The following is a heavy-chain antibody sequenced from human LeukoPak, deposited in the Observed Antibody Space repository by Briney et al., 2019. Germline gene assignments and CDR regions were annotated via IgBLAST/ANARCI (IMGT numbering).Heavy chain of an antibody. Sequence: GGSLRLSCAASGFTFSSYWMHWVRQAPGKGLVWVSRINSDGSSITYADSVKGRSTISRDNAKNTLYLQMNSLRVEDTAVYYCAREGRVSGYDFNCWGQGTLVTVSS. CDR1: GFTFSSYW. CDR2: INSDGSSI. J-gene: IGHJ4*02. V-gene: IGHV3-74*03. D-gene: IGHD5-12*01. CDR3: AREGRVSGYDFNC.